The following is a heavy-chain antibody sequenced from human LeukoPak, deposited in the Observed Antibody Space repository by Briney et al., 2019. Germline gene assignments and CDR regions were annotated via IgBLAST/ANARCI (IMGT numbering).Heavy chain of an antibody. CDR1: GGSFSGYY. CDR2: INHSGST. V-gene: IGHV4-34*01. D-gene: IGHD3-3*01. J-gene: IGHJ4*02. Sequence: KASETLSLTCAVYGGSFSGYYWSWIRQPPGKGLEWIGEINHSGSTNYNPSLKSRVTISVDTSKNQFSLKLSSVTAADTAVYYCASFGRITIFGVVIPHYFDYWGQGTLVTVSS. CDR3: ASFGRITIFGVVIPHYFDY.